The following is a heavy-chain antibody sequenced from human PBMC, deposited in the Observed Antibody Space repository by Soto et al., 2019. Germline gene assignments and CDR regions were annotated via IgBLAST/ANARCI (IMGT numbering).Heavy chain of an antibody. D-gene: IGHD1-1*01. V-gene: IGHV3-53*01. CDR1: GLTVSGKKY. CDR2: LYDVDGS. Sequence: PWGALRLSCVASGLTVSGKKYVAWVRQAPGKGLEWVSALYDVDGSFYSDSVKGRFTTSSDSSKTTVYLQMNDLRPADTAVYYCATWHEREHAYDVWGQGTTVTVSS. J-gene: IGHJ3*01. CDR3: ATWHEREHAYDV.